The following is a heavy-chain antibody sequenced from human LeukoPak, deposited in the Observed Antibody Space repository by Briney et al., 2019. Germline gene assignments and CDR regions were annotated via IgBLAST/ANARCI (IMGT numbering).Heavy chain of an antibody. CDR1: AFSLSTYS. J-gene: IGHJ6*03. CDR3: ATAPRGASDYIDV. CDR2: ISVSGTI. D-gene: IGHD1-26*01. V-gene: IGHV3-48*01. Sequence: GGCLRLSCAASAFSLSTYSMNWVRQTPGKRLEWLSHISVSGTIQYADSVKGRFSISRDNGRNSVSLQMNRLRVGDTGVYFCATAPRGASDYIDVWGRGTTVSVSS.